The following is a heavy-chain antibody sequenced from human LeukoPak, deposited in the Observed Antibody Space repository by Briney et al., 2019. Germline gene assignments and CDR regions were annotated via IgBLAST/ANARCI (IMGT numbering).Heavy chain of an antibody. J-gene: IGHJ4*02. Sequence: PSETLSLTCTVSGYSISSGYYWGWIRPPPGKGLEWIGSIYHSGSTYYNPSLKSRVTISVDTSKNQFSLKLSSVTAADTAVYYCARATSYSRTLKFDYWGQGTLVTVSS. V-gene: IGHV4-38-2*02. CDR3: ARATSYSRTLKFDY. D-gene: IGHD6-13*01. CDR2: IYHSGST. CDR1: GYSISSGYY.